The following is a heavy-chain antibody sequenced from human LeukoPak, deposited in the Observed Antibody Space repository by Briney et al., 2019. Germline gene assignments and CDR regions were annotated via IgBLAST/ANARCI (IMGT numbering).Heavy chain of an antibody. D-gene: IGHD2-2*01. CDR1: GYSFTSYS. J-gene: IGHJ4*02. Sequence: GESLKISCKGSGYSFTSYSIVWVRQMPGKGLEWMGIIYPGDSDTRYSPSFQGQVTISVDKSVSAAYLQWSSLKASDTAMYYCASPPTRECSSISCPLSYWGQGTLVTVSS. V-gene: IGHV5-51*01. CDR2: IYPGDSDT. CDR3: ASPPTRECSSISCPLSY.